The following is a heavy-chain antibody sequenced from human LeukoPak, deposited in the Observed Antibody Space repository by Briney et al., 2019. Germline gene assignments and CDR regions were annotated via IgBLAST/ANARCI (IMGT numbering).Heavy chain of an antibody. V-gene: IGHV3-48*01. D-gene: IGHD2-15*01. Sequence: PGGSLRLSCAASGFTFSSYSMNWVRQAPGKGLEWVSYISSSSSTIYYADSVKGRFTISRDNAKNSLYLQMNSLRAEDTAVYYCARPLGYCSGGSCYSYPFDYWGQGTLVTVSS. J-gene: IGHJ4*02. CDR2: ISSSSSTI. CDR1: GFTFSSYS. CDR3: ARPLGYCSGGSCYSYPFDY.